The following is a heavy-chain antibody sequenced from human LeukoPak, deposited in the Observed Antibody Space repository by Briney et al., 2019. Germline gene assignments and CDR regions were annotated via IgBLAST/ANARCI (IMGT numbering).Heavy chain of an antibody. Sequence: PGESLKISCKGSGYSFTSYWIGWVRQMPGKGLEWMGIIYPGDSDTRYSPSFQGQVTISADKSISTAYLQWSSLKASDTAMYYCARRTIAAAGTSSAFDIWGQGTMVTVSS. CDR3: ARRTIAAAGTSSAFDI. D-gene: IGHD6-13*01. J-gene: IGHJ3*02. V-gene: IGHV5-51*01. CDR1: GYSFTSYW. CDR2: IYPGDSDT.